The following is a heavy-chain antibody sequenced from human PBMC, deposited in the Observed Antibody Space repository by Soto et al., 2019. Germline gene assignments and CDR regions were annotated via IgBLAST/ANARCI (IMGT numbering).Heavy chain of an antibody. CDR2: IRSKTNTYAT. Sequence: EVQLVESGGGLVQPGGSLELSCEASGFTFSGSAMHWVRQASGKGLEWVGRIRSKTNTYATAYAASVKGRFTISRDDSTNTTYLQMHRFKTEETVVYYWQRIFGDEDYYFHVWGRGTLVTVSS. V-gene: IGHV3-73*02. CDR1: GFTFSGSA. CDR3: QRIFGDEDYYFHV. J-gene: IGHJ2*01. D-gene: IGHD3-3*02.